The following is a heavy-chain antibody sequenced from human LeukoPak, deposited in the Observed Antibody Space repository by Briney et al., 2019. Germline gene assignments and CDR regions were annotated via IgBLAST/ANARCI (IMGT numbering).Heavy chain of an antibody. V-gene: IGHV3-30*02. CDR2: IPSDGSDN. J-gene: IGHJ4*02. CDR1: VFTFSTYG. CDR3: AKGLGDYDDFRLWY. D-gene: IGHD4-17*01. Sequence: GGSLRLSCAASVFTFSTYGFHWVRQAPGKGLEWVAFIPSDGSDNYYANSVKGRFTISRDNSKNTLYLQMNSLRSEDTAVYYRAKGLGDYDDFRLWYWGQGTLVTVSS.